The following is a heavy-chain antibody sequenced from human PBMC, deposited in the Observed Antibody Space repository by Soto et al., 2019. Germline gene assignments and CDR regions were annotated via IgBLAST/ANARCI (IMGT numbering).Heavy chain of an antibody. CDR1: GFTFSDYA. CDR3: AKGGRQWLVTSDFNY. D-gene: IGHD6-19*01. V-gene: IGHV3-30*18. CDR2: VSHDGRNT. J-gene: IGHJ4*02. Sequence: VQLVESGGGVVQPGRSLRLSCAASGFTFSDYAMHWVRQAPGKGLGWVAVVSHDGRNTHYADSVKGRFTISRDSSKNTVSLEVTSLRAEDTAVYYGAKGGRQWLVTSDFNYWGQGAVVTVSS.